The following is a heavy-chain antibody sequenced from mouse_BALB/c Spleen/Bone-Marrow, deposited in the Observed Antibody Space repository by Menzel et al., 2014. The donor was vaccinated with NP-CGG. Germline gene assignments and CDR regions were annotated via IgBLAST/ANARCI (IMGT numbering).Heavy chain of an antibody. CDR3: ARRDYRYDEGVDY. CDR1: GYSFTGYT. Sequence: EVQLQQSGPELVKPGASMEISCKASGYSFTGYTMNWVKQSHGKNLERIGLINPYNGGTSYNQKFKGKATLTVDKSSRTAYMELLSLTSEDSAVYYCARRDYRYDEGVDYWGQGTSVTVSS. J-gene: IGHJ4*01. V-gene: IGHV1-18*01. D-gene: IGHD2-14*01. CDR2: INPYNGGT.